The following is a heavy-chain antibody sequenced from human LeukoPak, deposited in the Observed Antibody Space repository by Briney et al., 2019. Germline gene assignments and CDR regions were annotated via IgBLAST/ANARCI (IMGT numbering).Heavy chain of an antibody. Sequence: GGSLRLSCVASGFTFSKYAMSWVRQAPGKGPEWLSAISGSGGRTYYPDSVKGRFTISRDNSKNTLYLQMNSLRVEDTAVYYCAKDRGDYAAQGRVDSWGQGTLVTVSS. CDR1: GFTFSKYA. V-gene: IGHV3-23*01. D-gene: IGHD4-17*01. CDR2: ISGSGGRT. J-gene: IGHJ5*01. CDR3: AKDRGDYAAQGRVDS.